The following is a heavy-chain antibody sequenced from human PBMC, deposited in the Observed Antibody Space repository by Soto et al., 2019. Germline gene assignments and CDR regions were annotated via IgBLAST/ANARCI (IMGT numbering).Heavy chain of an antibody. CDR3: ARDHRGGTDAFDI. CDR1: GYTFTSFG. J-gene: IGHJ3*02. V-gene: IGHV1-18*01. Sequence: QVQLVQSGAEVKKPGASVKVSCKASGYTFTSFGISWVRHAPGQGLEWMGWISAYNGNTNYAENLQGRVTMTTDTTTSTAYMELRSLRSDDTAVYYCARDHRGGTDAFDIWGQGTMVTVSS. CDR2: ISAYNGNT. D-gene: IGHD2-15*01.